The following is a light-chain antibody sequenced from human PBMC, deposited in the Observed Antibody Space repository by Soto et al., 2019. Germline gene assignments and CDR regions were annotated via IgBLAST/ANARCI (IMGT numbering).Light chain of an antibody. CDR2: WAS. Sequence: DIVLTKYPDSLAVSLGERATIHCKSGRSGLYSTNSMNYLAWYQQKPGQPPKLLIYWASTRESGVPDRFSGSGSGTDFTLTISSLQAEDVAVYYCQQYYKSPLTFGGGTKVDIK. CDR3: QQYYKSPLT. V-gene: IGKV4-1*01. CDR1: RSGLYSTNSMNY. J-gene: IGKJ4*01.